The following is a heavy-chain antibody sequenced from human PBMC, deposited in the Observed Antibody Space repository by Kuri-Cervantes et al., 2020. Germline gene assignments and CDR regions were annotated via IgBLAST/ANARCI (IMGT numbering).Heavy chain of an antibody. CDR2: ISWNSGSI. D-gene: IGHD6-19*01. V-gene: IGHV3-9*01. CDR1: GFTFDDYA. Sequence: SLKISCAASGFTFDDYAMHWVRQAPGKGLEWVSGISWNSGSIGYADSVKGRFTISRDNAKNSLYLQMNSLRAEDTALYYCAKDTNSEAGTSGTFDYWGQGTLVTVSS. CDR3: AKDTNSEAGTSGTFDY. J-gene: IGHJ4*02.